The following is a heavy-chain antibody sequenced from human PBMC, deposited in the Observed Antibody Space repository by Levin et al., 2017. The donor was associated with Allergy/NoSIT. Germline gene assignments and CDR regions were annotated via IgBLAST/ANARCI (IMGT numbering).Heavy chain of an antibody. CDR3: ARDLGDYIGWFDP. Sequence: PGGSLRLSCAASGFTFSDYYMSWIRQAPGKGLEWVSYISSSGSIIYYADSVKGRFTISRDNPKNSLYLQMNSLRAEDTAVYYCARDLGDYIGWFDPWGQGTLVTVSS. J-gene: IGHJ5*02. CDR2: ISSSGSII. CDR1: GFTFSDYY. V-gene: IGHV3-11*01. D-gene: IGHD4-11*01.